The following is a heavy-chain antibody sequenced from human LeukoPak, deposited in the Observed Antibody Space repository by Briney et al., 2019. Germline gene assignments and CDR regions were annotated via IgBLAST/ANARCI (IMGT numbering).Heavy chain of an antibody. CDR1: GITFSSSS. D-gene: IGHD2-2*01. V-gene: IGHV3-23*01. CDR2: ISGSGDST. CDR3: AKSFRSTSLDY. J-gene: IGHJ4*02. Sequence: PGGSLRLSCAASGITFSSSSMSWVRQAPGKGLEWVSAISGSGDSTYYADSVKGRFTISRDNSRNTLYLQMNSLRAGDTAVYYCAKSFRSTSLDYWGQGTLVTVSS.